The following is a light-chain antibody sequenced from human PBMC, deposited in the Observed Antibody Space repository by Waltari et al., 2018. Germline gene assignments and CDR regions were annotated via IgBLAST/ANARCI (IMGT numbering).Light chain of an antibody. CDR1: QSISSW. Sequence: DIQMTQSPSSLSASVGDTVTITCRASQSISSWLDWYQQKPVKAPKLLIYKASSLQSGVPSMFSGSGSGTDFTLTFSCLQPEDFVTYYFLQYSSSPYSFGQGTKVEIK. CDR2: KAS. J-gene: IGKJ2*03. V-gene: IGKV1D-16*01. CDR3: LQYSSSPYS.